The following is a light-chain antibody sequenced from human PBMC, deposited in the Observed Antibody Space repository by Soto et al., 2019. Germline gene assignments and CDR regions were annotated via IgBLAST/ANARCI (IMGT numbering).Light chain of an antibody. CDR2: GAS. CDR1: QSVSSSY. Sequence: EIVLTQSPGTLSLSPGERATLSCRASQSVSSSYLAWYQQKPGQAPRLLIYGASSRATGIPDRFSGSGSGTDCTLTISRLEPDDFAVYYCQQYGSAPPYTFGQGTKLDLK. J-gene: IGKJ2*01. V-gene: IGKV3-20*01. CDR3: QQYGSAPPYT.